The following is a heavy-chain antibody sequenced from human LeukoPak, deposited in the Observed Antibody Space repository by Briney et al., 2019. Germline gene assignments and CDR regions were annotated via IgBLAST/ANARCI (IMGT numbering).Heavy chain of an antibody. Sequence: GGSLRLSCAASGFTFDDYAMPWVRQAPGKGLEWVSGISWSSGSIGYADSVKGRFTISRDNSKNTLYLQMNSLRAEDTAVYYCAKETTVTPFDYWGQGTLVTVSS. CDR1: GFTFDDYA. CDR2: ISWSSGSI. D-gene: IGHD4-11*01. CDR3: AKETTVTPFDY. V-gene: IGHV3-9*01. J-gene: IGHJ4*02.